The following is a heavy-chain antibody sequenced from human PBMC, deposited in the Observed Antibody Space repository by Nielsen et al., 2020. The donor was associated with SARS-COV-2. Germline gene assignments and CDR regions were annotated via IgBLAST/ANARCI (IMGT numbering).Heavy chain of an antibody. V-gene: IGHV3-11*05. J-gene: IGHJ4*02. CDR1: GFTFSDYY. D-gene: IGHD5-24*01. CDR2: ITSSSTYT. CDR3: AREGRKLPLDY. Sequence: GGSLTLSCVGSGFTFSDYYMSWVRQAPGKGLEWVSYITSSSTYTNYADSVKGRFTISRDNAKNSLYLQMNSLRAEDTAVYYCAREGRKLPLDYWGQGTLVTVSS.